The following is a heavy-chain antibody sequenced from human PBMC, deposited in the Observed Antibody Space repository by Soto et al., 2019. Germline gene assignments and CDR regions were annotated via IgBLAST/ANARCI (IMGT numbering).Heavy chain of an antibody. CDR1: GGTFSSYA. CDR2: IIPIFGTA. D-gene: IGHD3-10*01. CDR3: ARRPLYGHNWFDP. Sequence: GASVKVSCKASGGTFSSYAISWVRQAPGQGLEWMGGIIPIFGTANYAQKFQGRVTITADESTSTAYMELSSLRSEDTAVYYCARRPLYGHNWFDPWGQGTLVTVSS. V-gene: IGHV1-69*13. J-gene: IGHJ5*02.